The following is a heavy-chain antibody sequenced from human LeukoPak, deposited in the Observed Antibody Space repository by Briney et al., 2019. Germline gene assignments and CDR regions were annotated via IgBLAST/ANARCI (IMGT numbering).Heavy chain of an antibody. Sequence: PGRSLILSCAASGFPFSSYAMHWVRPAPGKGLEWVAVISYDGSNKYYADSVKGRFTISRDNSKNTLYLQMNSLRAEDTAVYYCARAANAFDIWGQGTMVTVSS. CDR3: ARAANAFDI. CDR2: ISYDGSNK. J-gene: IGHJ3*02. V-gene: IGHV3-30*04. CDR1: GFPFSSYA.